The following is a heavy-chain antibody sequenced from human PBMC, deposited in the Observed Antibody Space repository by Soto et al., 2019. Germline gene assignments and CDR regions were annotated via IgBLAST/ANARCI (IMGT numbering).Heavy chain of an antibody. D-gene: IGHD3-16*01. CDR1: GYTFTSYG. Sequence: VKVSCKASGYTFTSYGISWVRQAPGQGLEWMGIINPSGGSTSYAQKFQGRVTMTRDTSTSTVYMELSSLRSEDTAVYYCARVGGYSPSEPYYGMDVWGQGTTVTVSS. CDR3: ARVGGYSPSEPYYGMDV. J-gene: IGHJ6*02. V-gene: IGHV1-46*01. CDR2: INPSGGST.